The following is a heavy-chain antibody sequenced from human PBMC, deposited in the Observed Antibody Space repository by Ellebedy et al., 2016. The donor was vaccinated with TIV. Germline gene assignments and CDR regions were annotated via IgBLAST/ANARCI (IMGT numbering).Heavy chain of an antibody. CDR1: GFTFNSFW. CDR2: INTDESTT. Sequence: PGGSLRLSCAASGFTFNSFWMHWVRQAPGKGLVWVSRINTDESTTNYADSVKGRFTISRDNAKNTLYLQMNSLRAEDTAVYYCVRLRIAAAGRLFDYWGQGTLVTVSS. D-gene: IGHD6-13*01. CDR3: VRLRIAAAGRLFDY. J-gene: IGHJ4*02. V-gene: IGHV3-74*01.